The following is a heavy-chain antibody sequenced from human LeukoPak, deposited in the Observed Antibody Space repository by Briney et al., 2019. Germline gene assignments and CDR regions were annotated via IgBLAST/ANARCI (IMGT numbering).Heavy chain of an antibody. J-gene: IGHJ4*02. CDR1: GFTFSGYA. V-gene: IGHV3-23*01. Sequence: GGSLGPSFPASGFTFSGYAISWFGQAPGKGLEGASVISGSGGSTYYADSVKGRLTISRDNSKNTLYLQMNSLRAEDTAVYYCAKGRYYGSGKWGYFEYWGQGTLVTVSS. D-gene: IGHD3-10*01. CDR2: ISGSGGST. CDR3: AKGRYYGSGKWGYFEY.